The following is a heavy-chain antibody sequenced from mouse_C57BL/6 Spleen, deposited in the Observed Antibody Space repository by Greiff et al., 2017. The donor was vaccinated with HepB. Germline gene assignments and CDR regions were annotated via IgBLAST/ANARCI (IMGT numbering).Heavy chain of an antibody. D-gene: IGHD2-5*01. V-gene: IGHV1-69*01. CDR2: IDPSDSYT. CDR1: GYTFTSYW. J-gene: IGHJ1*03. CDR3: ARPYYSNYVGWYFDV. Sequence: QVQLQQPGAELVMPGASVKLSCKASGYTFTSYWMHWVKQRPGQGLEWIGEIDPSDSYTNYNQKFKGKSTLTVDKSSSTDYMQLSSLTSEDSAVYDCARPYYSNYVGWYFDVWGTGTTVTVSS.